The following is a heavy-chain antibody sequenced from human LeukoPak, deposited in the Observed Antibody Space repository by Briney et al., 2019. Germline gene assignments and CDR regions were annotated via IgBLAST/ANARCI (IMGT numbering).Heavy chain of an antibody. V-gene: IGHV3-23*01. Sequence: GGSLRLSCAASGFTFSSYAMSWVRQAPGKGLEWVSAISGSGGSTYYADSVKGRFTISRDNSKNTLYLQMNSLRAEDTAVYYCANPLSYYSSSWYGIDYWGQGTLVTVSP. CDR3: ANPLSYYSSSWYGIDY. CDR1: GFTFSSYA. CDR2: ISGSGGST. J-gene: IGHJ4*02. D-gene: IGHD6-13*01.